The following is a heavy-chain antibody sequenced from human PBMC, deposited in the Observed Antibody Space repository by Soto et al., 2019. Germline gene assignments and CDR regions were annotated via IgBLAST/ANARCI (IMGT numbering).Heavy chain of an antibody. CDR3: AREANWNDDAFDI. CDR2: IKQDGSEK. D-gene: IGHD1-20*01. J-gene: IGHJ3*02. CDR1: GFTFSSYW. Sequence: GGSLRLSCAASGFTFSSYWMSWVRQAPGKGLEWVANIKQDGSEKYYVDSVKGRFTISRDNAKNSLYLQMNSLRAEDAAVYYCAREANWNDDAFDIWGQGTMVTVSS. V-gene: IGHV3-7*03.